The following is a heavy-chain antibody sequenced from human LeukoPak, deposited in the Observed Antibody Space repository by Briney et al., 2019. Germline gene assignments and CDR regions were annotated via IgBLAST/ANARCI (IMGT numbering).Heavy chain of an antibody. V-gene: IGHV1-3*01. CDR3: ARAWPAMDYYYGMDV. J-gene: IGHJ6*02. CDR2: INAGNGNT. Sequence: ASVKVSCTASGYTFTSYAMHWVRQAPGQRLEWMGWINAGNGNTKYSQKFQGRVTITRDTSASTAYMELSSLRSEDTAVYYCARAWPAMDYYYGMDVWGQGTTVTVSS. CDR1: GYTFTSYA. D-gene: IGHD5-18*01.